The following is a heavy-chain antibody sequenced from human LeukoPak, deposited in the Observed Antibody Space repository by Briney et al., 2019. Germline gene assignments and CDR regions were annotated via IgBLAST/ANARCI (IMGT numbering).Heavy chain of an antibody. CDR1: GFTFSDYY. CDR3: ARTITMVRGALNWFDP. V-gene: IGHV3-11*01. CDR2: ISSSGSAI. J-gene: IGHJ5*02. Sequence: GGSLRLSCAASGFTFSDYYMTWTRQAPGKGLEWVSYISSSGSAIYNADSVKGRFTISRDNAKNSLYLQMNSLRAEDTAVYYCARTITMVRGALNWFDPWGQGTLVTVSS. D-gene: IGHD3-10*01.